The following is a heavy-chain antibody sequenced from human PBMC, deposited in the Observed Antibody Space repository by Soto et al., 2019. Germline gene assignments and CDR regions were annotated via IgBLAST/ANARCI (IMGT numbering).Heavy chain of an antibody. J-gene: IGHJ5*02. Sequence: TGGSLRLSCAASGFPFSFYVMHWVRQAPGMGLEWVAAVSYDGNNEHYADYVKGRFTISKDNSRNTLYLQMNNLRAEDTAVYYCAILYVWGSDLDLWGQGSLVTVSS. D-gene: IGHD3-16*01. CDR2: VSYDGNNE. CDR3: AILYVWGSDLDL. V-gene: IGHV3-30*03. CDR1: GFPFSFYV.